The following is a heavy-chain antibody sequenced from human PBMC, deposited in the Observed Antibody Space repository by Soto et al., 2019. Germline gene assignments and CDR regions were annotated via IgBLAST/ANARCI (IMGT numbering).Heavy chain of an antibody. V-gene: IGHV3-23*01. J-gene: IGHJ4*02. D-gene: IGHD6-13*01. CDR1: GFTFSRHG. Sequence: GGSLRLSCVASGFTFSRHGLSWVRQAPGKGLEWVSTINPSGDSTFYADSVKGRFTISRDNSKNTVYLQMNSLSVGDTAVYLCAKVDVSTAGYFDYWGQTALVPVSP. CDR3: AKVDVSTAGYFDY. CDR2: INPSGDST.